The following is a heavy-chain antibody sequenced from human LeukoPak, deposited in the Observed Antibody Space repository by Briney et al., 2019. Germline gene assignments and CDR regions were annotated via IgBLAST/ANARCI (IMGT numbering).Heavy chain of an antibody. Sequence: SGPTLVNPTQTLTLTCTFSGFSLNTSGVGVGWIRQPPGKALEWLALIYRDDDKRYSPSLKTRLTITKDTSKNQVVLTMTNMDPVDTATYYCAHSRRWLHNPLMGDFDYWGQGTLVTVSS. CDR1: GFSLNTSGVG. J-gene: IGHJ4*02. V-gene: IGHV2-5*02. CDR3: AHSRRWLHNPLMGDFDY. CDR2: IYRDDDK. D-gene: IGHD5-24*01.